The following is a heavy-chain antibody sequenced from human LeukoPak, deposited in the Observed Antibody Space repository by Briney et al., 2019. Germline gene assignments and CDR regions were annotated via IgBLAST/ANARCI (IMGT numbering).Heavy chain of an antibody. CDR3: ARVGDITGTPVDY. J-gene: IGHJ4*02. CDR2: INPNSGGT. Sequence: GASVKVSCKASGHTFTGYYMHWVRQAPGQGLEWLGWINPNSGGTNYAQKFQGRVTMTRDTSISTAYMELSRLRSDDTAVYYCARVGDITGTPVDYWGQGTLVTVSS. CDR1: GHTFTGYY. V-gene: IGHV1-2*02. D-gene: IGHD1-7*01.